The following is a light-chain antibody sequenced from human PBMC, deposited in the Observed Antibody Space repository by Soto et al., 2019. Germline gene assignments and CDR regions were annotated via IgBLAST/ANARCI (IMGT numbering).Light chain of an antibody. V-gene: IGLV2-14*01. J-gene: IGLJ1*01. Sequence: QSALTQPRSVSGSPGQSVTISCTGASGDVGGYNYVSWYQQHPGKAPKLMIYEVSNRPSGVSNRFSGSKSGNTASLTISGLQAEDEADYYCSSYTSSSTSPYVFGTGTKVTVL. CDR2: EVS. CDR3: SSYTSSSTSPYV. CDR1: SGDVGGYNY.